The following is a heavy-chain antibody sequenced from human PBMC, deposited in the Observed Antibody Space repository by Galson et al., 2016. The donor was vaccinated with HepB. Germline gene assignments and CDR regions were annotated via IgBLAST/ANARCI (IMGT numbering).Heavy chain of an antibody. D-gene: IGHD2-2*03. CDR1: GYTFTTYG. V-gene: IGHV1-18*01. Sequence: SVKVSCKASGYTFTTYGISWVRQAPGQGLEWMGWISGYNRNTNYAQKVQGRVTMTTDTSTSTVYMELRSLRADDTAVYYCARDGCCSRASCYGVGSDYYYGMDVWGQGTTVTVSS. J-gene: IGHJ6*02. CDR2: ISGYNRNT. CDR3: ARDGCCSRASCYGVGSDYYYGMDV.